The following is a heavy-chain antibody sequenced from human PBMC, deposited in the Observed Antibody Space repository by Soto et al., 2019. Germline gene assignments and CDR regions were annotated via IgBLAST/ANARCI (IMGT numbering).Heavy chain of an antibody. J-gene: IGHJ4*02. V-gene: IGHV6-1*01. CDR1: GDSVSGNSAA. CDR2: TYYRSRWYN. D-gene: IGHD3-16*01. CDR3: ARELPYYVSSDSYLDY. Sequence: SQTLSLTCAISGDSVSGNSAAWNCSIHSPSRYLEWLGRTYYRSRWYNDYAVSVKSRITVTPDTSKNQFSLHLNSVTPEDTAVYYCARELPYYVSSDSYLDYWGQGALVTVSS.